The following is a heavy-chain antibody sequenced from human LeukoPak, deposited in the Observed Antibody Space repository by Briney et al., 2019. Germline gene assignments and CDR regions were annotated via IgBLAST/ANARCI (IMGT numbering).Heavy chain of an antibody. Sequence: SETLSLTCTVSGGSVSSGSYYWRWIRQPPGKGLGWIGYIYYSGSTNYNPSLKSRVTISVDTSKNQFSLKLSSVTAADTAVYYCARERRSGHTVDYWGQGTLVTVSS. D-gene: IGHD6-19*01. CDR1: GGSVSSGSYY. CDR3: ARERRSGHTVDY. J-gene: IGHJ4*02. CDR2: IYYSGST. V-gene: IGHV4-61*01.